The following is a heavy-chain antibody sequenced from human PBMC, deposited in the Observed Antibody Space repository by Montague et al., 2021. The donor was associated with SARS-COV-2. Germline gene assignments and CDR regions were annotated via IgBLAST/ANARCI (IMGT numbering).Heavy chain of an antibody. V-gene: IGHV6-1*01. Sequence: CAISGDSVSSNIAAWNWIRQSPSRGLEWLGRTYYRSKWYNDYAVSVSSRITISPDTSKNQFSLLLNSVTPEDTAVYYCTQERGPGRTTWHYFDYWGQGTLVTVSS. CDR3: TQERGPGRTTWHYFDY. CDR1: GDSVSSNIAA. CDR2: TYYRSKWYN. D-gene: IGHD1-14*01. J-gene: IGHJ4*02.